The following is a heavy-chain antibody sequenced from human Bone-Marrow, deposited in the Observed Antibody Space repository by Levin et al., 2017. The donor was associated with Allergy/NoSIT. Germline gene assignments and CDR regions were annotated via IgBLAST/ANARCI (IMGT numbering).Heavy chain of an antibody. J-gene: IGHJ4*02. D-gene: IGHD6-13*01. V-gene: IGHV3-9*01. CDR1: GFTFGDSA. CDR3: AKGPGIAAAKRYLDY. CDR2: LSWNSGSI. Sequence: GGSLRLSCAASGFTFGDSAMHWVRQAPGKGLEWVSGLSWNSGSIGYADSVKGRFTISRDNAKNSLYLQMNSLKPEDTALYHCAKGPGIAAAKRYLDYWGQGTLVTVSS.